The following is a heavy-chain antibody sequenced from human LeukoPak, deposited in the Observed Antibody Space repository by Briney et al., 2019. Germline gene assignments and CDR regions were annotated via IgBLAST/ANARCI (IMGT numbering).Heavy chain of an antibody. CDR3: ARTQSQSGSYRYYFGY. D-gene: IGHD1-26*01. Sequence: PGGSLRLSCAASGFSVSNNYMRWVRQAPGKGLEWVSLIYSGGSTSYADSVKGRFTISRDNSKNTLYLQMNSLRVDDTAVYYCARTQSQSGSYRYYFGYWGQGTLVTVSS. V-gene: IGHV3-66*01. J-gene: IGHJ4*02. CDR2: IYSGGST. CDR1: GFSVSNNY.